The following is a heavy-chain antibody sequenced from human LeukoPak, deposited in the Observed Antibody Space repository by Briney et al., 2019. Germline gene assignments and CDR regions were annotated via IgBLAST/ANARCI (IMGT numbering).Heavy chain of an antibody. CDR2: ISAYNGNT. J-gene: IGHJ4*02. V-gene: IGHV1-18*01. Sequence: GASVKVSCKASGYTFTSYGISWVRQAPGQGLEWMGWISAYNGNTNYAQKLQGRVTMTTDTSTSTAYMELRSLRSDDTAVYYCARLSHPVYYDFWSGYFRYWGQGTLVTVSS. CDR3: ARLSHPVYYDFWSGYFRY. CDR1: GYTFTSYG. D-gene: IGHD3-3*01.